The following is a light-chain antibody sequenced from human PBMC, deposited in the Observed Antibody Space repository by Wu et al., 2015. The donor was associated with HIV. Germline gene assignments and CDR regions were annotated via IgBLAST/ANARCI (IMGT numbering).Light chain of an antibody. V-gene: IGKV3-11*01. CDR2: DAS. CDR3: QKYNTAPWT. Sequence: EIVLTQSPATLSLSPGERATLSCRASQTVYNYFAWYQQRPGQAPRLLIKDASNRASGIPDRFSGGGSGTDFTLTISSLEPEDFAVYYCQKYNTAPWTFGQGTKVEMK. J-gene: IGKJ1*01. CDR1: QTVYNY.